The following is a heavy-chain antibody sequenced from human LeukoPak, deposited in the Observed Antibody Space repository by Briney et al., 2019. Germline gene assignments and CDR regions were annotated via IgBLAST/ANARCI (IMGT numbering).Heavy chain of an antibody. V-gene: IGHV1-8*01. Sequence: GASVKVSCKDSGYTFTSYDINWVRQATGQGLEWMGWMNPNSGNTGYAQKFQGRVPMTRNASISTAYMELSSLRSEDTAVYYCARGGRKNGDYPFGYWGQGTLVTVSS. D-gene: IGHD4-17*01. CDR1: GYTFTSYD. CDR3: ARGGRKNGDYPFGY. J-gene: IGHJ4*02. CDR2: MNPNSGNT.